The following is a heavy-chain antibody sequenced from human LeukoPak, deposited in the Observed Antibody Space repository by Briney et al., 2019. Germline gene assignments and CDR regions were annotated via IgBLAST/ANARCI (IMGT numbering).Heavy chain of an antibody. J-gene: IGHJ4*02. D-gene: IGHD1-26*01. CDR2: IYTSGST. Sequence: SETLSLTCTVSGGSISSYYWSWLRQPAGKGLGWIGRIYTSGSTNYNPSLKSRVTMSVDTSKNQFSLKLSSVTAADTAVYYCARDSGSQNFDYWGQGTLVTVSS. CDR3: ARDSGSQNFDY. V-gene: IGHV4-4*07. CDR1: GGSISSYY.